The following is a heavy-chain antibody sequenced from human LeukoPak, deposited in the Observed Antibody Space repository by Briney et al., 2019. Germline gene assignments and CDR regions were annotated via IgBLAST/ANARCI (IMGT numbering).Heavy chain of an antibody. V-gene: IGHV3-23*01. CDR3: AKMGPYITGTTYFDY. Sequence: GGSLRLSCAASGFTFTTYAMTWVRQAPGKGLEWVSGISNNAGSTYYADAVKGRFTISRDNSKNTLYLQMNSLRAEDTAVYYCAKMGPYITGTTYFDYWGQGTLVTVSS. D-gene: IGHD1-20*01. CDR1: GFTFTTYA. J-gene: IGHJ4*02. CDR2: ISNNAGST.